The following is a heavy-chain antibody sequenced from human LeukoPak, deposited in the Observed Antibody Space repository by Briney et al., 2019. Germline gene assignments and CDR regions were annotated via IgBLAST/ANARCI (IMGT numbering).Heavy chain of an antibody. V-gene: IGHV3-23*01. CDR3: AKGSPIYYFDY. CDR1: GFTFRSYG. CDR2: IGGGSDNT. D-gene: IGHD2-21*01. Sequence: GGSLRLSCAASGFTFRSYGMHWVRQAPGKGLEWVSLIGGGSDNTYYADSVKGRFTISRDNSKNTLYLQMNSLRAEDTAVYYCAKGSPIYYFDYWGQGTLVTVSS. J-gene: IGHJ4*02.